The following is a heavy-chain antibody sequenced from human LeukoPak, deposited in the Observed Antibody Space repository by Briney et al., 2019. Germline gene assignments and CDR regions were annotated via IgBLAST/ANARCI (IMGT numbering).Heavy chain of an antibody. D-gene: IGHD3-9*01. J-gene: IGHJ5*02. CDR1: GGTFSSYA. V-gene: IGHV1-69*13. CDR2: IIPIFGTA. CDR3: ARGDYYDILTGLDP. Sequence: SVKVSCKASGGTFSSYAISWVRQAPGQGLEWMGGIIPIFGTANYAQKFQGRVTITADESTSTAYMELSRLRSEDTAVYYCARGDYYDILTGLDPWGQGTLVTVSS.